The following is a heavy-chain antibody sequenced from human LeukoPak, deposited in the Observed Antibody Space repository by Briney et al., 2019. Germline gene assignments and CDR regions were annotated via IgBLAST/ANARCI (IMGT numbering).Heavy chain of an antibody. J-gene: IGHJ6*02. V-gene: IGHV3-23*01. CDR1: GITLSNYG. D-gene: IGHD1-26*01. CDR3: AKHLRATNTYIFFGLDV. CDR2: ISDSGGRT. Sequence: GGSLRLSCAVSGITLSNYGMSWVRQAPGKGLEWVAGISDSGGRTNYADSVKGRFTISRDNPKNTLYLQMTSLRPEDTALYYCAKHLRATNTYIFFGLDVWGQGTTVTVSS.